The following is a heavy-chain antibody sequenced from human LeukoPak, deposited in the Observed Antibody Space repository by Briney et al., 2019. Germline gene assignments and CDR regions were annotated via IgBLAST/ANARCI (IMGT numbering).Heavy chain of an antibody. Sequence: ASVKVSCKASGYTFTTNDISWLRQAPGQGLEWLGWISTANGDTNYSQKLQGRVTMTTDTSTSVAYMELRGLTSDDTAVYYCARDPGEYQLEVDYWGQGTLVTVSS. V-gene: IGHV1-18*01. CDR2: ISTANGDT. CDR3: ARDPGEYQLEVDY. CDR1: GYTFTTND. J-gene: IGHJ4*02. D-gene: IGHD2-2*01.